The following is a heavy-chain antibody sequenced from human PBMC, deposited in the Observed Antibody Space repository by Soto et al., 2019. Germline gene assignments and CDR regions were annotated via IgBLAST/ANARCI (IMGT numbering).Heavy chain of an antibody. CDR1: GFTFSSYA. CDR3: AKVLCISGYYPNWFDP. D-gene: IGHD3-22*01. Sequence: EVQLLESGGGLVQPGGSLRLSCAASGFTFSSYAMSWVRQAPGKGLEWVSAISGSGGSTYYADSVKGRFTISRDNSKNPLYLQMNSLRAVDTAVYYCAKVLCISGYYPNWFDPWGQGTLVTVSS. V-gene: IGHV3-23*01. J-gene: IGHJ5*02. CDR2: ISGSGGST.